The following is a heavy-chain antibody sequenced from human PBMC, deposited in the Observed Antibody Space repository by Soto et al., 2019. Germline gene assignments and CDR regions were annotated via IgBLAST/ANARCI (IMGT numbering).Heavy chain of an antibody. V-gene: IGHV6-1*01. CDR2: TYYRSKWYN. Sequence: QRRSLPFGFPKDRESIKGSSLKYPRRCPRRGLEWMGRTYYRSKWYNDYAVSVKSRITINPDTSKNQFSLQLNSVTPEDTAVYYCARGAASREMATGYYYYGRDGSGQ. CDR1: KDRESIKGSS. D-gene: IGHD5-12*01. CDR3: ARGAASREMATGYYYYGRDG. J-gene: IGHJ6*02.